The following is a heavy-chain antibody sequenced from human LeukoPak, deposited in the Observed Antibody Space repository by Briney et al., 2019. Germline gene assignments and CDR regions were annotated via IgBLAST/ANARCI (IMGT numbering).Heavy chain of an antibody. CDR2: IYHSGST. D-gene: IGHD5-12*01. CDR3: ARGRRRMVATYSSFDY. Sequence: PSETLSLTCAVSGGSISSGGYSWSWIRQPPGKGLEWIGYIYHSGSTNYNPSLKSRVTISVDTSKNQFSLKLSSVTAADTAVYYCARGRRRMVATYSSFDYWGQGTLVTVSS. J-gene: IGHJ4*02. CDR1: GGSISSGGYS. V-gene: IGHV4-30-2*01.